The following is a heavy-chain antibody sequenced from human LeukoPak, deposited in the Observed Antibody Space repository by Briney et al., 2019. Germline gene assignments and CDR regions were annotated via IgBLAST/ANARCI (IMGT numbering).Heavy chain of an antibody. V-gene: IGHV3-23*01. Sequence: GGSLRLSCAASGFTFSDYYMSWIRQAPGKGLEWVSAISGSGGSTYYADSVKGRFTISRDNSKNTLYLQMSSLRAEDTAVYYCAKGTSGSYGYWGQGTLVTVSS. D-gene: IGHD1-26*01. CDR1: GFTFSDYY. J-gene: IGHJ4*02. CDR2: ISGSGGST. CDR3: AKGTSGSYGY.